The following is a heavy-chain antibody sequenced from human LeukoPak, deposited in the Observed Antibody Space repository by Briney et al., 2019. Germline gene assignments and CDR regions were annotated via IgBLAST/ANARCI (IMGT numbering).Heavy chain of an antibody. V-gene: IGHV1-69*13. J-gene: IGHJ5*02. CDR2: IIPIFGTA. D-gene: IGHD3-10*01. CDR3: ARGLWFGDDDNWFDP. CDR1: GGTFSSYA. Sequence: VASVKVSCKASGGTFSSYAISWVREAPGQGLEWMVGIIPIFGTANYAQKFQGRVTITADESTSTAYMELSSLRSEDTAVYYCARGLWFGDDDNWFDPWGQGTLVTVSS.